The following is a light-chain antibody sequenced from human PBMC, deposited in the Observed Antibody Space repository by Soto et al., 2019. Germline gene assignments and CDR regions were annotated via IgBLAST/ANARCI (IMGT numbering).Light chain of an antibody. CDR1: QSVSTN. V-gene: IGKV3-15*01. Sequence: EIVMTQSPATLSVSPGERATLSCRASQSVSTNLVWYQQKPGQAPRLLIYGASTRAPGFPARFSGSGSGTDFTLTISSLQSEDFAVYYCQQYDNWPRTFGQGTKVEVK. J-gene: IGKJ1*01. CDR3: QQYDNWPRT. CDR2: GAS.